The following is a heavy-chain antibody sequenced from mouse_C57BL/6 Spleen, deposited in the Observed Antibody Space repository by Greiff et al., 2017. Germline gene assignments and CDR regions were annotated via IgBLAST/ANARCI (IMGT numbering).Heavy chain of an antibody. CDR1: GYAFSSYW. J-gene: IGHJ2*01. Sequence: QVQLQQSGAELVKPGASVKISCKASGYAFSSYWMNWVKQRPGKGLEWIGQIYPGDGDTNYNGKFKGKATLTADKSSSTAYMQLISLTSEDSSVDFCARYDGYYVIDYWGQGTTLTVSS. D-gene: IGHD2-3*01. CDR3: ARYDGYYVIDY. CDR2: IYPGDGDT. V-gene: IGHV1-80*01.